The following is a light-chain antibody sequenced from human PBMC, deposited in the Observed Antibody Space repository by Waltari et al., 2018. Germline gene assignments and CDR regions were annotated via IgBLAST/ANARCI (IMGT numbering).Light chain of an antibody. V-gene: IGKV3-20*01. CDR1: QSVRRT. CDR2: DAS. Sequence: EIVLTQSPGTLSLSPGERATLPCRASQSVRRTLAWYQQKPGQAPRLLIYDASTRATGIPDRFSGSGSGTDFSLTISRLEPEDFAVYFCQKYGTLPATFGQGTKVEIK. J-gene: IGKJ1*01. CDR3: QKYGTLPAT.